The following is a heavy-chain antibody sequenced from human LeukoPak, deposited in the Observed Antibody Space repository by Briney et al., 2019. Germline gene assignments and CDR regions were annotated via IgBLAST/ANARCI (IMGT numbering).Heavy chain of an antibody. J-gene: IGHJ4*02. Sequence: ASVKVYCNVSGYTPTSLSMPWVGPAPRKGLGWMGGFDPEDGETIYAQKFQGRVTMTEDTSTDTAYMELSSLRSEDTAVYYCATDLTAGETYFDYWGQGTLVTVSS. CDR3: ATDLTAGETYFDY. D-gene: IGHD1-14*01. V-gene: IGHV1-24*01. CDR1: GYTPTSLS. CDR2: FDPEDGET.